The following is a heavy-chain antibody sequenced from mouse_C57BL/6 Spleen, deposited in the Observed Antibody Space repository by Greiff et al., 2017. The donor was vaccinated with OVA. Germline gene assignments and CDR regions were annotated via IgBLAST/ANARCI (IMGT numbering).Heavy chain of an antibody. Sequence: VQLQQSGAELARPGASVKLSCKASGYTFTSYGISWVKQRPGQGLEWIGEIYPRSGNTYYNEKFKGKATLTADKSSSTAYMELRSLTSEDSAVYFCAKLPGDYAMDYWGQGTSVTVSS. CDR3: AKLPGDYAMDY. V-gene: IGHV1-81*01. CDR1: GYTFTSYG. D-gene: IGHD2-1*01. CDR2: IYPRSGNT. J-gene: IGHJ4*01.